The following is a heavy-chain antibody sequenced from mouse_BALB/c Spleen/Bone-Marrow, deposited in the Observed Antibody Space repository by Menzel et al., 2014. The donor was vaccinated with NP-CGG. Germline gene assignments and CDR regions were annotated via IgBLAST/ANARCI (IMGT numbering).Heavy chain of an antibody. CDR1: GFDFSGYW. V-gene: IGHV4-1*02. D-gene: IGHD1-1*01. Sequence: EVKVMESGGGLVQPGSSLKLSCAASGFDFSGYWMSWVRQAPGKGLEWIGEINPDSSTINYTPSLKDKFIISRDNAKNTLYLQMSKVRSEDTALYYCARLGYYGVMAYWGQGTSVTVSS. CDR2: INPDSSTI. CDR3: ARLGYYGVMAY. J-gene: IGHJ4*01.